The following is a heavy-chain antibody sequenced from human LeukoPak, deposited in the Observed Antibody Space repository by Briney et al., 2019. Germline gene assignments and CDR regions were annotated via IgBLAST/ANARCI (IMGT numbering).Heavy chain of an antibody. CDR1: GFSVSSNF. CDR3: ARGRRWDLLVSLIDASDI. J-gene: IGHJ3*02. D-gene: IGHD1-26*01. V-gene: IGHV3-53*01. Sequence: GGSLRLACAASGFSVSSNFMTWVRQAPGKGLEWVSVIFSGGSTYYADSVKGRFTISRDNSKNTRYLQMNSLRAEDTAVYYCARGRRWDLLVSLIDASDIWGQGTMVTVSS. CDR2: IFSGGST.